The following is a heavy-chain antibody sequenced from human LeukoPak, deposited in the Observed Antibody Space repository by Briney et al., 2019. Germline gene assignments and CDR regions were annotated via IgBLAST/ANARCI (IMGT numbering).Heavy chain of an antibody. CDR1: GYTFNAYY. Sequence: GASVKVSCKASGYTFNAYYMHWVRQAPGQGLEWMGRINPNSGGTDYAQRFQGRVTMTRDTSISTAYMELSGLRSDDTAVYYCARDRPLAAADSNWFDPWGQGTLVTVSS. V-gene: IGHV1-2*02. D-gene: IGHD6-13*01. CDR3: ARDRPLAAADSNWFDP. CDR2: INPNSGGT. J-gene: IGHJ5*02.